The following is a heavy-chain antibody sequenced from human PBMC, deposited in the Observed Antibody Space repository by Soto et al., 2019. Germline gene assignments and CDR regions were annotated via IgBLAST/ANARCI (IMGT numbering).Heavy chain of an antibody. D-gene: IGHD1-26*01. CDR1: SGTISSSNW. CDR3: ARVNIVESGY. CDR2: INQSGSP. V-gene: IGHV4-4*02. J-gene: IGHJ4*02. Sequence: SETLSLTCAVSSGTISSSNWWTWVRQPPGKGLEWIGEINQSGSPNYNPSLRSRVTISVDKSKSQFFLKLSSVTAEDTAVYYCARVNIVESGYWGQGTLVTVSS.